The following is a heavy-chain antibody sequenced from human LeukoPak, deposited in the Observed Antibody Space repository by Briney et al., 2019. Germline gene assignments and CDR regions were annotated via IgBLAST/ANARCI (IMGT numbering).Heavy chain of an antibody. CDR1: GFTFHDYA. Sequence: AGGSLRLSCAASGFTFHDYAMHWVQQAPGKGLEWVSGISWNSGIIGYADSVKGRFTTSRDNAKNSLYLQMNSLRPEDTALYYCTKDSVAMVTTSDYWGQGTLVTVSS. V-gene: IGHV3-9*01. CDR3: TKDSVAMVTTSDY. D-gene: IGHD5-18*01. CDR2: ISWNSGII. J-gene: IGHJ4*02.